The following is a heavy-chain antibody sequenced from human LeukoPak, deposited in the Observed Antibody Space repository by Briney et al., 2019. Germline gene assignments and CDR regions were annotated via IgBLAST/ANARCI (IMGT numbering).Heavy chain of an antibody. CDR3: AKTLRITMVRGMPDIIDY. V-gene: IGHV4-39*07. J-gene: IGHJ4*02. CDR1: GGSISSSSYY. Sequence: SSETLSLTCTVSGGSISSSSYYWGWIRQPPGKGLEWIGSIYYSGSTYYNPSLKSRVTISVDTFKNQFSLKLSSVTAADTAVYYCAKTLRITMVRGMPDIIDYWGQGTLVTVSS. CDR2: IYYSGST. D-gene: IGHD3-10*01.